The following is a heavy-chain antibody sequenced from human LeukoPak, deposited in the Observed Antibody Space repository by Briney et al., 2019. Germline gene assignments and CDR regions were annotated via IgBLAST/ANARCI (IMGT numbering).Heavy chain of an antibody. CDR1: GGSFSGYY. Sequence: SETLSLTCAVYGGSFSGYYWSWIRQPPGKGLEWIGEINHSGSTHYNPSLKSRVTISVDTSKNQFSLKLSSVTAADTAVYYCARVVRGHYDSSGYYSDYWGQGTLVTVSS. V-gene: IGHV4-34*01. CDR3: ARVVRGHYDSSGYYSDY. CDR2: INHSGST. J-gene: IGHJ4*02. D-gene: IGHD3-22*01.